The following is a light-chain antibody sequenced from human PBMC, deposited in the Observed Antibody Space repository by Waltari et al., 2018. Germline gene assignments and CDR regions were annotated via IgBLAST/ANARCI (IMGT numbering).Light chain of an antibody. Sequence: DIVMTQSPDSLAVSLGERATLNCKSSQSVLYSPNNKNYLGWYQQKPGQSPKLLIYRASTRQSGVPDRFTGSGSGTDFTLTISNLQAEDVAIYYCQQYYNTPVTFGGGTKVEIK. J-gene: IGKJ4*01. V-gene: IGKV4-1*01. CDR1: QSVLYSPNNKNY. CDR3: QQYYNTPVT. CDR2: RAS.